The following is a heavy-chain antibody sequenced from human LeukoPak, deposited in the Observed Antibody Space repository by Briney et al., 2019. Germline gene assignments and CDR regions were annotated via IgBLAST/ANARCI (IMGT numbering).Heavy chain of an antibody. CDR2: ISSSGSTI. J-gene: IGHJ4*02. Sequence: GGSLRLSCAASGFTFSDYYMSWIRQAPGKGLEWVSYISSSGSTIYYADSVKGRFTISRDNAKNSLYLQMNSLRAEDTAVYYCARVSVSEQQLATDYFDYWGQGTLVTVSS. V-gene: IGHV3-11*01. CDR3: ARVSVSEQQLATDYFDY. D-gene: IGHD6-13*01. CDR1: GFTFSDYY.